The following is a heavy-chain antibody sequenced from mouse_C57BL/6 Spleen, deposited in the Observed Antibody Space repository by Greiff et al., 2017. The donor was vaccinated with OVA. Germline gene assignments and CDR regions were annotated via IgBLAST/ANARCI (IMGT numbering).Heavy chain of an antibody. Sequence: DVMLVESGGGLVQPGGSMKLSCAASGFTFSDAWMDWVRQSPEKGLEWVAEIRNKANNHATYYAESVKGRFTISRDDSKSSVYLQMNSLRAEDTGIYYCTVYYSNLRFAYWGQGTLVTVSA. CDR1: GFTFSDAW. CDR2: IRNKANNHAT. CDR3: TVYYSNLRFAY. V-gene: IGHV6-6*01. J-gene: IGHJ3*01. D-gene: IGHD2-5*01.